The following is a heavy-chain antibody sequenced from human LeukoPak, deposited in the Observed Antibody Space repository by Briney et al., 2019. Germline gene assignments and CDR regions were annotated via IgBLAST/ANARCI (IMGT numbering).Heavy chain of an antibody. J-gene: IGHJ3*02. V-gene: IGHV4-30-2*01. CDR3: ARDPGVAAFDI. CDR2: INHSGST. D-gene: IGHD3-10*01. Sequence: EWIGEINHSGSTYYNPSLKSRVTISVDRSKNQFSLKLSSVTAADTAVYYCARDPGVAAFDIWGQGTMVTVSS.